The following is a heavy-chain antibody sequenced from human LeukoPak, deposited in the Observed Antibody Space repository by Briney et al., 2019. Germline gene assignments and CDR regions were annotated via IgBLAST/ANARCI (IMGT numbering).Heavy chain of an antibody. V-gene: IGHV4-59*11. CDR2: VYNSGTT. J-gene: IGHJ4*02. CDR1: GVSIGSHY. CDR3: ARDAY. Sequence: SETLSLTCTVSGVSIGSHYWSWIRQSPGKGLEWIGCVYNSGTTVYNPSLMGRVTISVDTSKNQYSLNSRSVTAADAAVYYCARDAYWGQGILVTVSS.